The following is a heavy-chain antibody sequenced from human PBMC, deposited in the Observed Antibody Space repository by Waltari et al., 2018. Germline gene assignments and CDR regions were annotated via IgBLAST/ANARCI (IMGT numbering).Heavy chain of an antibody. CDR2: IRGSGGIT. V-gene: IGHV3-23*04. CDR3: ANIYCSSTSCYPESFYY. CDR1: GSTLRTYA. J-gene: IGHJ4*02. D-gene: IGHD2-2*01. Sequence: EVRLVESGGGLVQPGGSLRRSCPASGSTLRTYAMSRGHPAPGKGLEGVSAIRGSGGITYYADSVKGRFTIARDNSKSTLYLQMNSLRAEDTALYYCANIYCSSTSCYPESFYYWGRGTLVTVSS.